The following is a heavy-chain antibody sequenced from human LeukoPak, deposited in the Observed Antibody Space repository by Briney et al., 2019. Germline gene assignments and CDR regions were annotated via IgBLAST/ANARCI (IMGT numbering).Heavy chain of an antibody. CDR3: ARVPVVPAANDYYYYCGMDV. Sequence: SETLSLTCTVSGGSISSYYWSWLRQPPGKGLEWIGYTYYSGSTNYNPSLKSRVTISVDTSKNQFSLKLSSVTAADTAVYYCARVPVVPAANDYYYYCGMDVWGQGTTVTVSS. J-gene: IGHJ6*02. CDR2: TYYSGST. CDR1: GGSISSYY. V-gene: IGHV4-59*01. D-gene: IGHD2-2*01.